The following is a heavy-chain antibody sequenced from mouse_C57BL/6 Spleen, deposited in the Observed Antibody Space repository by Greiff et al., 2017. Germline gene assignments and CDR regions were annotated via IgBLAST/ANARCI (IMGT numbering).Heavy chain of an antibody. V-gene: IGHV1-64*01. J-gene: IGHJ4*01. Sequence: QVQLQQPGAELVKPGASVKLSCTASGFTFTSYWMHWVHQTPGQGLEWIGMIRPNSGSTNYNEKFKSKATLTVDKSSSTAYMQLSSLTSEDSAVYYCARSNEDVYAMDYWGQGTSVTVSS. CDR2: IRPNSGST. CDR1: GFTFTSYW. CDR3: ARSNEDVYAMDY.